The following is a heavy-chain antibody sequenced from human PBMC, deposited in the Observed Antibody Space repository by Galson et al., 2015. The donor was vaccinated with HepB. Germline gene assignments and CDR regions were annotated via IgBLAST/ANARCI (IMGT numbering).Heavy chain of an antibody. J-gene: IGHJ6*03. CDR2: IYYSWPT. V-gene: IGHV4-59*01. Sequence: LSLTCTVSVCTIILYYCCWIRQPPGKRLAWMGHIYYSWPTNYKLFPKSPVPIPVDPSKNQSSLQLSPVTAADTAVYYCARQSREYSSGWYLGSFNYMDVWGKGSTVTVSS. CDR1: VCTIILYY. CDR3: ARQSREYSSGWYLGSFNYMDV. D-gene: IGHD6-19*01.